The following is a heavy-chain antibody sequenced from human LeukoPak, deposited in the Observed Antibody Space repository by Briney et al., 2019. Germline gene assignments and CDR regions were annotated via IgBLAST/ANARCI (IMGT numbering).Heavy chain of an antibody. Sequence: ASVKVSCKASGYTFTSYYMHCVRQAPGQGLEWMGIINPIGGSTSYAQKFQGRGTMTRDMSTSTVYMELSSLRSDDTAVYYCARDIRGVTPDYWGQGTLVTVSS. CDR2: INPIGGST. CDR1: GYTFTSYY. V-gene: IGHV1-46*01. D-gene: IGHD2-21*02. CDR3: ARDIRGVTPDY. J-gene: IGHJ4*02.